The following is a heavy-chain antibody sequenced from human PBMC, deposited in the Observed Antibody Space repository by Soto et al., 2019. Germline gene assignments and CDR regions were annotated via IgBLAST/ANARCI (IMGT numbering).Heavy chain of an antibody. V-gene: IGHV1-18*01. J-gene: IGHJ5*02. D-gene: IGHD6-19*01. Sequence: ASVKVSCKASGYTFTSYGISWVRQAPGQGLEWMGWISAYNGNTNYAQKLQGRVTMTTDTSTSTAYMELRSLRSDDTAVYYCVRERGSSGWYWFAPWGQGTLVTVSP. CDR3: VRERGSSGWYWFAP. CDR2: ISAYNGNT. CDR1: GYTFTSYG.